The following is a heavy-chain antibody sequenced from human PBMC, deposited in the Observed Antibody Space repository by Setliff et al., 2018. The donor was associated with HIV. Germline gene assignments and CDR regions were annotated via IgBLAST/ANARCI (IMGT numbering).Heavy chain of an antibody. V-gene: IGHV4-59*08. CDR1: GGSISSAY. Sequence: SETLSLTCAVSGGSISSAYWSWVRQPPGKGLEWIGYIYYSGSTNYNPSLRSRATISVDTSKNLFSLKLSSVTAADTAVYYCARGYGAAGGGYWGQGTLVTVSS. J-gene: IGHJ4*02. CDR2: IYYSGST. CDR3: ARGYGAAGGGY. D-gene: IGHD6-25*01.